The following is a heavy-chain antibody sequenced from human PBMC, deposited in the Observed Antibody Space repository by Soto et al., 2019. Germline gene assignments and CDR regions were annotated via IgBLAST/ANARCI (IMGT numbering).Heavy chain of an antibody. J-gene: IGHJ4*02. CDR1: SGSISSTIYS. CDR2: IFYSGST. Sequence: SETLSLTCTVSSGSISSTIYSWDWIRQPPGKGLEWIGSIFYSGSTYYNPSLKSRVTISVDTSKNQFSLKLSSVTAADTAVYYCARENRRDGYNHIDYWGQGTLVTVSS. CDR3: ARENRRDGYNHIDY. D-gene: IGHD5-12*01. V-gene: IGHV4-39*07.